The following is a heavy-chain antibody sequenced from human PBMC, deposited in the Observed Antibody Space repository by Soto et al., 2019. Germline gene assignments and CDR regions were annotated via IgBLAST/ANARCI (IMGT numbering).Heavy chain of an antibody. D-gene: IGHD3-22*01. Sequence: GGSLRLSCAASGFSFSSYGMHWVRQAPGKGLEWVSLINHDGSLEFYAESAKGRFTISRDNAKNSLYLQMNSLRDEDTAVYYCARDYYKYYDSSGYYRSPAYWGQGTLVTVS. J-gene: IGHJ4*02. CDR2: INHDGSLE. CDR1: GFSFSSYG. V-gene: IGHV3-33*08. CDR3: ARDYYKYYDSSGYYRSPAY.